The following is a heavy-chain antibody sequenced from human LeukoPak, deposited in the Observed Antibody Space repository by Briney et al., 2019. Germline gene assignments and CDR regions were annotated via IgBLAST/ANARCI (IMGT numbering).Heavy chain of an antibody. Sequence: GGSLRLSCAASGFTFSSYGMHWVRQAPGKGLEWVAVISYDGSNKYYADSVKGRFTISRDNSKNTLYLQMNSLRAEDTALYYCAKDYNFYGDYVVVGSYFDYWGQGTLVTVSS. D-gene: IGHD4-17*01. CDR3: AKDYNFYGDYVVVGSYFDY. CDR1: GFTFSSYG. J-gene: IGHJ4*02. CDR2: ISYDGSNK. V-gene: IGHV3-30*18.